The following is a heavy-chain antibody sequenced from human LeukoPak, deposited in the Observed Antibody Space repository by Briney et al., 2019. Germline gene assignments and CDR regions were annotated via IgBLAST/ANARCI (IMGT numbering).Heavy chain of an antibody. Sequence: ASVKVSCKASGYTFTGYYTHWVRQAPGQGLEWMGWINPDSGGTNYAQKFQGWVTMTRDTSISTAYMELSRLRSDDTAVYYCARGGDYGDYVIDYWGQGTLVTVSS. D-gene: IGHD4-17*01. J-gene: IGHJ4*02. CDR3: ARGGDYGDYVIDY. CDR1: GYTFTGYY. CDR2: INPDSGGT. V-gene: IGHV1-2*04.